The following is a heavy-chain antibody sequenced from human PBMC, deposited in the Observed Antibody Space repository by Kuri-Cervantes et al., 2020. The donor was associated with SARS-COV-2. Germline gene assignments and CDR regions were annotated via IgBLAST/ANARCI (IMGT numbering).Heavy chain of an antibody. CDR2: IIPIFGTA. Sequence: PVKDSCKASGSPFSSYAISWVRQAPGQGFEWMGGIIPIFGTANYAQKFKGRDTITADKSTSTDYMELSSLRSEDTAVYYCAREGAGTLYTSRYYGMDVWGQGTTVTVSS. CDR3: AREGAGTLYTSRYYGMDV. D-gene: IGHD3-10*01. CDR1: GSPFSSYA. J-gene: IGHJ6*02. V-gene: IGHV1-69*06.